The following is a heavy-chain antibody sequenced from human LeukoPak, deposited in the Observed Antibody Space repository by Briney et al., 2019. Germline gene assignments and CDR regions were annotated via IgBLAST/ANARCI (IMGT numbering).Heavy chain of an antibody. J-gene: IGHJ4*02. V-gene: IGHV3-23*01. Sequence: PGGSLRLSCGASGFTFSSYAMSWVRQAPGKGLEWVSAISGSGGSTYYADSVKGRFTISRDNAKNSLYLQMNSLRAEDTAVYYCAKKSWGSSWFFDYWGQGTLVTVSS. CDR3: AKKSWGSSWFFDY. CDR1: GFTFSSYA. D-gene: IGHD6-13*01. CDR2: ISGSGGST.